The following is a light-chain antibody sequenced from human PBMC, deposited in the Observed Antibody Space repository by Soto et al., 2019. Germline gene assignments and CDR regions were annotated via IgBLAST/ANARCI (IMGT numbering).Light chain of an antibody. J-gene: IGLJ3*02. V-gene: IGLV1-44*01. Sequence: QAVVTQPPSASGTPGQRVTISCSGSSSNIESNTVNWYQQLPGTAPKLLIYSTNQRPSGVPDRFSGSKSGTSASLAISGLQSEDDADYYCAAWDDSLKGWVFGGGTKLTVL. CDR1: SSNIESNT. CDR2: STN. CDR3: AAWDDSLKGWV.